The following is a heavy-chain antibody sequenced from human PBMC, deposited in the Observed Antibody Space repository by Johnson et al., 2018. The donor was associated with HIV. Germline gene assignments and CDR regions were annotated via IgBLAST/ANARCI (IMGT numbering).Heavy chain of an antibody. CDR1: GFTFSDYY. J-gene: IGHJ3*02. CDR2: ISSSGSTI. CDR3: ACLPPGIARRAFDI. Sequence: QVQLVESGGGLVKPGGSLRLSCAASGFTFSDYYMSWIRQAPGKGLAWVSYISSSGSTIYYADSVKGRFTISRYNAKNSLYLQMNSLRAEDTAVYYCACLPPGIARRAFDIWGQGTMVTVSS. V-gene: IGHV3-11*04. D-gene: IGHD6-13*01.